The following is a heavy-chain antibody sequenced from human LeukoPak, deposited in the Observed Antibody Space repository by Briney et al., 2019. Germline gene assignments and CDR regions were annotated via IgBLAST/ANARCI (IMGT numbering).Heavy chain of an antibody. CDR3: ASQVQLELRPYNWFDP. J-gene: IGHJ5*02. CDR1: GYTLSYYY. CDR2: INPRGGSQ. V-gene: IGHV1-46*01. Sequence: GASVQVSCKASGYTLSYYYMHWVRQAPGQGLEWVGIINPRGGSQTFAQKFQGRVTVTADTSTSTVYMELRSLRSEDTAVYYCASQVQLELRPYNWFDPWGQGTLVTVSS. D-gene: IGHD1-7*01.